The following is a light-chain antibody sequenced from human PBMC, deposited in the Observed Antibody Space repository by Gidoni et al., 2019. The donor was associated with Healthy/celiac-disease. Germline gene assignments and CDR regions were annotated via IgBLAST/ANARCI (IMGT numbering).Light chain of an antibody. CDR3: QQYGSSLLT. CDR1: QSVSSSY. J-gene: IGKJ4*01. Sequence: GTLSLSPGERATLSCRASQSVSSSYLAWYQQKPGQAPRLLSYGASSRATGIPDRFSGSGSGTDFTLTISRLEPEDFAVYYCQQYGSSLLTFGGGTKVEIK. V-gene: IGKV3-20*01. CDR2: GAS.